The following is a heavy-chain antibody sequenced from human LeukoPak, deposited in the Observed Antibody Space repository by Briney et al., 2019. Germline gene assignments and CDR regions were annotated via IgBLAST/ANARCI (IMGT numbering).Heavy chain of an antibody. CDR3: ARRRYGSGSYRYYYYMDV. D-gene: IGHD3-10*01. V-gene: IGHV4-39*07. CDR2: IYYSGST. Sequence: SETLSLTCTVSGGSISSSSYYWGWIRQPPGTGLEWIGSIYYSGSTYYNPSLKSRVTISVDTSKNQFSLKLSSVTAADTAVYYCARRRYGSGSYRYYYYMDVWGKGTTVTISS. J-gene: IGHJ6*03. CDR1: GGSISSSSYY.